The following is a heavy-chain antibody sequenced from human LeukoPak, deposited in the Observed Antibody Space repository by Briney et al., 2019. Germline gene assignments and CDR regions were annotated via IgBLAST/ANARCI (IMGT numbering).Heavy chain of an antibody. J-gene: IGHJ3*02. CDR1: GDTFSSYA. D-gene: IGHD6-6*01. V-gene: IGHV1-69*10. CDR2: IIPIFGIA. CDR3: ARDSSSDAFDI. Sequence: ASVKVSCKASGDTFSSYAISWVRQAPGQGLEWMGGIIPIFGIANYAQKFQGRVTITADKSTSTAYMELSSLRSEDTAVYYCARDSSSDAFDIWGQGTMVTVSS.